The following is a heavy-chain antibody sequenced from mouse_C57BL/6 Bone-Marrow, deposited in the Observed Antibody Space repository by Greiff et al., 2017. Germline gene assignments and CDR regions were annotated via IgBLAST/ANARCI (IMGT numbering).Heavy chain of an antibody. CDR2: ISYDGSN. V-gene: IGHV3-6*01. Sequence: EVHLVESGPGLVKPSQSLSLTCSVTGYSITSGYYWNWIRQFPGNKLEWMGYISYDGSNNYNPSLKNRISITRNTSKNQFFLKLNSVTTEDTATYYCARDLITTGYWGQGTTLTVSS. CDR3: ARDLITTGY. J-gene: IGHJ2*01. D-gene: IGHD1-1*01. CDR1: GYSITSGYY.